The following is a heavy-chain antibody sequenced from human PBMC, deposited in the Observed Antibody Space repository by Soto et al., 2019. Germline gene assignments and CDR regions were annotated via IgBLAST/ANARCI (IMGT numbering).Heavy chain of an antibody. CDR1: GFTFSTYS. CDR3: AKKVNSGPGSQYFDY. V-gene: IGHV3-23*01. CDR2: FRTGGDDGTT. D-gene: IGHD3-10*01. J-gene: IGHJ4*02. Sequence: EVQLLESGGGLGQPGGSLRLSCAASGFTFSTYSMSWVRQAPGKGLEWVAGFRTGGDDGTTYYADSVKGRLTISRDNSKNKMFLQMNSRRVADTAIYYCAKKVNSGPGSQYFDYWGQGTLVTVSS.